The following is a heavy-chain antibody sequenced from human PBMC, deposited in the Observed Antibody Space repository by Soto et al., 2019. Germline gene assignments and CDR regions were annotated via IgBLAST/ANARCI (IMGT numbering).Heavy chain of an antibody. J-gene: IGHJ5*02. V-gene: IGHV4-31*03. CDR2: IYYSGSN. CDR3: WRFAYREYNWFAH. CDR1: GGSISSGGYY. D-gene: IGHD2-2*02. Sequence: QVQLQESGPGLVKPSQTLSLTCTVSGGSISSGGYYWSWIRQHPGKVLEWIGYIYYSGSNYYNPSLESRVTRSVDTSKNQFSLELSSVTAADTAVYYCWRFAYREYNWFAHWGQGTQVTVSS.